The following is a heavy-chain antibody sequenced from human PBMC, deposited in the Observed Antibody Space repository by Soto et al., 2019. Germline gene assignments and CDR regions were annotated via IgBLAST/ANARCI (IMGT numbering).Heavy chain of an antibody. D-gene: IGHD5-12*01. Sequence: QVQLVQSGAEVKKPGASVKVSCKASGITYTTYAIHWVRQAPGQGLEWMGWINTSNGNTRYSQRFQGRVTLTTDTFANTAYMDLSSLTSEDTAVYYCARAISGYVTWGQGTLITVSS. CDR2: INTSNGNT. J-gene: IGHJ5*02. V-gene: IGHV1-3*04. CDR1: GITYTTYA. CDR3: ARAISGYVT.